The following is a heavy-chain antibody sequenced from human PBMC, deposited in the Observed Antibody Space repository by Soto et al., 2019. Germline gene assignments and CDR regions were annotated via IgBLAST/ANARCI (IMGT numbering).Heavy chain of an antibody. J-gene: IGHJ4*02. CDR1: GFTFSSYA. CDR3: AKDPSIITMVRGVIPAPDY. V-gene: IGHV3-23*01. D-gene: IGHD3-10*01. Sequence: GSLRLSCAASGFTFSSYAMSCVRQAPGKGLEWVSAISGSGGSTYYADSVKGRFTISRDNSKNTLYLQMNSLRAEDTAVYYCAKDPSIITMVRGVIPAPDYWGQGTLVTVSS. CDR2: ISGSGGST.